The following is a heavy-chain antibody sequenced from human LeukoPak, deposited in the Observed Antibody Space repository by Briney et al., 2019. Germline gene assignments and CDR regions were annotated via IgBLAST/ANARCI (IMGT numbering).Heavy chain of an antibody. CDR3: ARVSHGMDV. Sequence: SETLSLTCTVSGASISSGDHYWSWIRQPPGKGLEWIGYIYHSGSTSYNPSLKSRVTISVDRSKNQFSLKLTSVTAADTAVYYCARVSHGMDVWGQGTTVTVSS. CDR1: GASISSGDHY. J-gene: IGHJ6*02. CDR2: IYHSGST. V-gene: IGHV4-30-2*01.